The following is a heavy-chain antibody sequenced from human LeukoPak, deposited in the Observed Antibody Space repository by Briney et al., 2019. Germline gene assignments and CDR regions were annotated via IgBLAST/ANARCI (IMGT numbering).Heavy chain of an antibody. Sequence: SETLSLTCAVYVGSFTAYYWTWIRQTPGKGLEWIGEINHSGNTNYNPSLESRVTISADTSKNQFSLNLGSVTAADTAIYYCARGLRFIQGPGYYYMDVWGKGTTVTVSS. CDR2: INHSGNT. J-gene: IGHJ6*03. D-gene: IGHD3-16*02. CDR1: VGSFTAYY. V-gene: IGHV4-34*01. CDR3: ARGLRFIQGPGYYYMDV.